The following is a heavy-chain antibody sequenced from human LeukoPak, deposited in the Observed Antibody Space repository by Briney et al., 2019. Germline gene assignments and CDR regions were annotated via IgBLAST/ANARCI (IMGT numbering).Heavy chain of an antibody. Sequence: GGSLRLSCAASGFTFTTFAMSWVRQAPGKGLEWVSSISSSGRNTYYADSVKGRFTISRDNSKNTLYLEMSSLRAEDTAVYYCAKRDRPCSGDCSAPYYFDYWGQGTLATVSS. V-gene: IGHV3-23*01. D-gene: IGHD2-21*02. CDR3: AKRDRPCSGDCSAPYYFDY. CDR1: GFTFTTFA. J-gene: IGHJ4*02. CDR2: ISSSGRNT.